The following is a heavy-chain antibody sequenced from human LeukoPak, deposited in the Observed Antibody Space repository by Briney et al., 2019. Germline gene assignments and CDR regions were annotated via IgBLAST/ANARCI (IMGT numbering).Heavy chain of an antibody. D-gene: IGHD2-2*01. CDR3: AREYCTRTTCYFDY. J-gene: IGHJ4*02. CDR2: ILYSGST. CDR1: GGSISSDY. V-gene: IGHV4-59*01. Sequence: PSETLSLTCSVSGGSISSDYWSWIRQPPEKGLEWIGNILYSGSTNYNPSLKSRLTISVDTSKNQFSLKLSSVTAADTAVYYCAREYCTRTTCYFDYWGQGTLVTVSS.